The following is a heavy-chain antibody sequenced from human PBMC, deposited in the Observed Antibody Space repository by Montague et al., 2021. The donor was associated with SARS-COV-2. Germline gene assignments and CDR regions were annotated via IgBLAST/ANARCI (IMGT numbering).Heavy chain of an antibody. Sequence: TLSLTCTVSGGSISSGGYYWSWIRQHSGKGLEWIGYIYYSGSSYYNPSLKSRVNISVDTSKNQFSLKLSSVTAADTAVYYCARAFVSDFYYYGMDVWGQGTMVTVSS. CDR3: ARAFVSDFYYYGMDV. J-gene: IGHJ6*02. V-gene: IGHV4-31*03. D-gene: IGHD3-10*01. CDR1: GGSISSGGYY. CDR2: IYYSGSS.